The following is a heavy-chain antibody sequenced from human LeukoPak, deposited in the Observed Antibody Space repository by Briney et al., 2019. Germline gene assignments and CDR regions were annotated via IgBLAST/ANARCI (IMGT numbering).Heavy chain of an antibody. V-gene: IGHV3-23*01. J-gene: IGHJ3*02. Sequence: PGGSLRLSCAASGFTFSSYAMSWAPQAPGKGLEWVSAISGSGGSTYYADSVKGRLTISRDNSKNTLYLQMNSLRAEDTAVYYRAKPWIQLWLGDAFDIWGQGTMVTVSS. CDR1: GFTFSSYA. CDR3: AKPWIQLWLGDAFDI. CDR2: ISGSGGST. D-gene: IGHD5-18*01.